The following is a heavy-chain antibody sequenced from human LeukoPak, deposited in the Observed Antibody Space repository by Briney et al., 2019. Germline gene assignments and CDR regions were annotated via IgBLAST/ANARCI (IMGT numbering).Heavy chain of an antibody. CDR3: ARVSTTVRGVIPIYGMDV. V-gene: IGHV4-59*01. CDR2: IYYSGST. CDR1: GGSISSYY. J-gene: IGHJ6*02. Sequence: PSETLSLTCTVSGGSISSYYWSWIRQPPGKGLEWIGYIYYSGSTNYNPSLKSRATISVDTSKNQFSLKLSSVTAADTAVYYCARVSTTVRGVIPIYGMDVWGQGTTVTVSS. D-gene: IGHD3-10*01.